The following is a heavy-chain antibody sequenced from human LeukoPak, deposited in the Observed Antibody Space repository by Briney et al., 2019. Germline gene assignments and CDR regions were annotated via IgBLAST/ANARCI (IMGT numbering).Heavy chain of an antibody. J-gene: IGHJ3*02. V-gene: IGHV4-34*01. D-gene: IGHD2-21*02. CDR2: INHSGST. CDR3: ARDNGDSVAFDI. CDR1: GGSFSGYY. Sequence: PSETLSLTCAVYGGSFSGYYWSWIRQPPGKGLEWIGEINHSGSTNYNPSLKSRVTISVDTSKNQFSLKLSSVTAADTAVYYCARDNGDSVAFDIWGQGTMVTVSS.